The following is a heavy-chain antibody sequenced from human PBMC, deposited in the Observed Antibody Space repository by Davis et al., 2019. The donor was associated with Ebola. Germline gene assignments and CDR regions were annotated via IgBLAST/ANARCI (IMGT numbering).Heavy chain of an antibody. D-gene: IGHD3-3*01. CDR1: GFTFSTYA. CDR2: ITASGGAT. V-gene: IGHV3-23*01. Sequence: PGGSLRLSCAASGFTFSTYAMSWVRQAPGKGLEWVSMITASGGATYYADSVKGRFTISRDNSKKTLYLQMNSLRAEDTAVYYCAKSGLSFGVVKYHYGMDVWGKGTTVTVSS. J-gene: IGHJ6*04. CDR3: AKSGLSFGVVKYHYGMDV.